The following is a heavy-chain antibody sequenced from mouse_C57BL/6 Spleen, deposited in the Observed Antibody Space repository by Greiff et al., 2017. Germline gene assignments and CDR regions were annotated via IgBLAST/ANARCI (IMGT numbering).Heavy chain of an antibody. Sequence: DVMLVESGEGLVKPGGSLKLSCAASGFTFSSYAMSWVRQTPEKRLEWVAYISRGGDYLYYADTVKGRFPISRDNARNTLYLQMSSLKSEDTAMYYCTRDRELQCYYAMDDWGKGTSVTVSS. CDR1: GFTFSSYA. J-gene: IGHJ4*01. CDR3: TRDRELQCYYAMDD. D-gene: IGHD1-3*01. V-gene: IGHV5-9-1*02. CDR2: ISRGGDYL.